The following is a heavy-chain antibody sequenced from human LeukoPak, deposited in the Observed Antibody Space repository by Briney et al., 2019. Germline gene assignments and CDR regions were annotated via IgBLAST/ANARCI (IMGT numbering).Heavy chain of an antibody. D-gene: IGHD3-22*01. Sequence: LGGSLRLSCAASGFTVSSTNMGGVRQPPGKGREWSSVIYSGGNTYYADSVKGRFTISRDNSKNTLYLQMNSLRAEDTAVYYCAKDVPGGYDSSGYYYGYFQHWGQGTLVTVSS. CDR2: IYSGGNT. CDR1: GFTVSSTN. CDR3: AKDVPGGYDSSGYYYGYFQH. V-gene: IGHV3-53*01. J-gene: IGHJ1*01.